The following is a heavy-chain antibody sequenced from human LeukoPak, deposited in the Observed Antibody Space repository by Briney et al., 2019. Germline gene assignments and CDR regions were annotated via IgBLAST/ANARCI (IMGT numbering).Heavy chain of an antibody. CDR1: GFTFSNVW. J-gene: IGHJ4*02. Sequence: PGGSLRLSCAASGFTFSNVWMSWVRQAPGKGLECVSYISNSGRTIYYADSVKGRFTISRDNAKNSLFLQMNSLRVEDTAFYYCARIEMSISNGEFDSWGQGTLVTVSS. V-gene: IGHV3-11*04. CDR3: ARIEMSISNGEFDS. CDR2: ISNSGRTI. D-gene: IGHD5-24*01.